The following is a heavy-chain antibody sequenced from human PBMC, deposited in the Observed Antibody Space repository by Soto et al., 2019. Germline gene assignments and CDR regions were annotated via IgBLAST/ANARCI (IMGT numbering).Heavy chain of an antibody. D-gene: IGHD5-12*01. CDR2: ISDTGSG. J-gene: IGHJ6*02. V-gene: IGHV4-61*01. CDR3: ARAHSGDDPLGMDV. Sequence: QVQLQESGPGLVKPSETLAVTCTVSGGSVSSGSYYWSWIRQPPGKGLGWVGFISDTGSGDYNPSLKSRVTTPVHTSKRQFSLRLTSVTAADTAVYYCARAHSGDDPLGMDVWGQGTTVTVSS. CDR1: GGSVSSGSYY.